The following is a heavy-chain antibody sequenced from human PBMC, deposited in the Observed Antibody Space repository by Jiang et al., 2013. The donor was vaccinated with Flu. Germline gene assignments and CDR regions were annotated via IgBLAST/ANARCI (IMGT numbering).Heavy chain of an antibody. CDR2: IDHRGRT. Sequence: LLKPSETLSLTCGVSRASYSGYYWSWIRQPPREGLEWIGEIDHRGRTSYNPYLISRVTMSTDTPKSQFSLTLISVTAADTGVYYCARGSGWNDGRFDYWGQGTLVTVSS. V-gene: IGHV4-34*01. CDR3: ARGSGWNDGRFDY. D-gene: IGHD6-19*01. CDR1: RASYSGYY. J-gene: IGHJ4*02.